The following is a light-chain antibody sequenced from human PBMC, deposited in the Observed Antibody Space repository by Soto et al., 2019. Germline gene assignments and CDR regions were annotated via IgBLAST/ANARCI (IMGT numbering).Light chain of an antibody. CDR2: RAS. V-gene: IGKV1-5*03. CDR1: QSISSW. J-gene: IGKJ2*03. Sequence: DIQMTQSPSTLSASVGDRVTITCRASQSISSWLAWYQQKPGEAPKLLIYRASILESGVPSRFSGSGSGTEFPLTISRLQPDDFATYYCQRYNWYPYSFGQGTKLEIK. CDR3: QRYNWYPYS.